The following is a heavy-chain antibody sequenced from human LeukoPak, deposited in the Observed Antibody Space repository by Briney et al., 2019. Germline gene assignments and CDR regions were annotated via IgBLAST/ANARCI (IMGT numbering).Heavy chain of an antibody. V-gene: IGHV1-18*01. J-gene: IGHJ4*02. CDR2: ISAYNGNT. D-gene: IGHD3-3*01. CDR3: ARADPQGLFWSGPINDY. Sequence: GASVKVSCKASGYTFTSYGISWVRQAPGQGLEWMGWISAYNGNTNYAQKLQGRVTMTTDTSTSTAYMELRSLRSDDTAVYYCARADPQGLFWSGPINDYWGQGTLVTVSS. CDR1: GYTFTSYG.